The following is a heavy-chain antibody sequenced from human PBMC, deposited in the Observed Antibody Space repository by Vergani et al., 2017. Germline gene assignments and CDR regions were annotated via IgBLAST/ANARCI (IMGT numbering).Heavy chain of an antibody. CDR1: GGSISGHY. D-gene: IGHD2-8*02. V-gene: IGHV4-59*11. CDR3: ARYLCPGGSCIGFDY. Sequence: QVQLQESGPGLVKPSETLSLTCTVSGGSISGHYWSWIRQAPGKGLDWVGYIYYTGDTRSNPSLTSRISMSLDTSRSQFSLTVKSVTVADTAVYYCARYLCPGGSCIGFDYWGQGSLVTVSS. J-gene: IGHJ4*02. CDR2: IYYTGDT.